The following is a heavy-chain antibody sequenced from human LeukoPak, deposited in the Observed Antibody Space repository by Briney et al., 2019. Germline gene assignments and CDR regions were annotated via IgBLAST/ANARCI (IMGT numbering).Heavy chain of an antibody. CDR2: ISSSSSYI. Sequence: GGSLRLSCAASGFTFSSYSMTSVRQAPGKGLEWVSSISSSSSYIYYAASVKGRFTISRDNAKRSLYLQMNSLRDDDKAVYYCSRDRLWFGELYDYWGQGTLVTVSS. CDR1: GFTFSSYS. J-gene: IGHJ4*02. D-gene: IGHD3-10*01. V-gene: IGHV3-21*01. CDR3: SRDRLWFGELYDY.